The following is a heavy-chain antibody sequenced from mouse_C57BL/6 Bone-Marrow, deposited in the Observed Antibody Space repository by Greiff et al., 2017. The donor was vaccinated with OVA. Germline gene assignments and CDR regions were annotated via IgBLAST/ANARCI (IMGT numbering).Heavy chain of an antibody. J-gene: IGHJ2*01. D-gene: IGHD1-1*01. V-gene: IGHV1-64*01. Sequence: QVQLQQPGAELVKPGASVKLSCKASGYTFTSYWMHWVKQRPGQGLEWIGMIHPNSGSTNYNEKFKSKATLTVDKSSSTAYMQLSSLTSEDSAVYYCARRGATVVAPYFDYWGQGTTLTVSS. CDR2: IHPNSGST. CDR3: ARRGATVVAPYFDY. CDR1: GYTFTSYW.